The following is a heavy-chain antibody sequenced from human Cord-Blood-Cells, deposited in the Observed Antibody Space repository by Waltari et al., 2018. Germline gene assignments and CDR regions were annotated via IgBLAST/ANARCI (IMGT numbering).Heavy chain of an antibody. CDR1: GYTFTGYY. D-gene: IGHD2-2*01. CDR2: INPNSGGT. J-gene: IGHJ5*02. CDR3: AREQRIVVVPAAPAWFDP. Sequence: QVQLVQSGAEVKKPGASVKVSCKASGYTFTGYYMHWVRQAPGQGLEWMGWINPNSGGTNYAQKFQGRVTMTMDTSISTAYMELSRLRSDDTAVYYCAREQRIVVVPAAPAWFDPWGQGTLVTVSS. V-gene: IGHV1-2*02.